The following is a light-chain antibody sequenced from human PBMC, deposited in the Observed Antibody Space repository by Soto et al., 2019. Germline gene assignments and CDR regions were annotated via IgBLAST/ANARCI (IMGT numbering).Light chain of an antibody. Sequence: EIVLPQSTATLSLSLGEGATLSCRASYYIGNSLAWYQQRPGQAPRLLIHDASDRATDIPGRFSGSGSGTDFTLTISSLDPEDFAFDDCQRHSNWPPIPFGQGTRLEIK. CDR3: QRHSNWPPIP. CDR1: YYIGNS. CDR2: DAS. V-gene: IGKV3-11*01. J-gene: IGKJ5*01.